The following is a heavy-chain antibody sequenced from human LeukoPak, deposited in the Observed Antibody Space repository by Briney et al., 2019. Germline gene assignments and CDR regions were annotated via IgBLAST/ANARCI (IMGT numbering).Heavy chain of an antibody. D-gene: IGHD3-22*01. J-gene: IGHJ5*02. CDR2: INPNSGGT. Sequence: ASVKVSCKASGYTFTGYYMHWVRQAPGHGLEWMGWINPNSGGTNYAQKFQGRVTMTRGTSISTAYMELSRLRSDDTAVYYCARDSAMIVVEWFDPWGQGTLVTVSS. CDR3: ARDSAMIVVEWFDP. V-gene: IGHV1-2*02. CDR1: GYTFTGYY.